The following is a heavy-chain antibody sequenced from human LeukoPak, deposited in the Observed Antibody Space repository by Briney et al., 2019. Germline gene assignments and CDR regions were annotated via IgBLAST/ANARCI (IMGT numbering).Heavy chain of an antibody. CDR1: GFTFSSYA. CDR3: AKDYCSSTSCYFWWGITFDY. CDR2: ISGSGGST. D-gene: IGHD2-2*01. J-gene: IGHJ4*02. V-gene: IGHV3-23*01. Sequence: GGSLRLSCAASGFTFSSYAMSWVRQAPGKGLEWVSAISGSGGSTYYADSVKGRFTISRDNSKNTLYLQMNSLRAEDTAVYYCAKDYCSSTSCYFWWGITFDYWGQGTLVTVPS.